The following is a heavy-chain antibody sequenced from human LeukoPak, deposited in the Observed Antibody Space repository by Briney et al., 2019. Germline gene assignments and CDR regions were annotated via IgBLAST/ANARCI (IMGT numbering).Heavy chain of an antibody. CDR1: GGSFSGYY. CDR2: INHSGST. J-gene: IGHJ1*01. D-gene: IGHD2-15*01. Sequence: SETLYLTCAVYGGSFSGYYWSWIRQPPGKGLEWIGEINHSGSTNYNPSLKSRVTISVDTSKNQFSLKLSSVTAADTAVYYCARGRCSGGSCYLGYFQHWGQGTLVTVSS. CDR3: ARGRCSGGSCYLGYFQH. V-gene: IGHV4-34*01.